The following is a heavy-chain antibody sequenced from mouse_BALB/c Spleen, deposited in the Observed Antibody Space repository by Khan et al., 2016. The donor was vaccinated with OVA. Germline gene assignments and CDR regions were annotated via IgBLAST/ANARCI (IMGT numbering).Heavy chain of an antibody. CDR3: GRVCGDDFDY. D-gene: IGHD2-3*01. J-gene: IGHJ2*01. CDR1: GYSITSDYA. V-gene: IGHV3-2*02. CDR2: ISYSGKT. Sequence: EVQLQQSGPGLVKPSQSLSLICTVTGYSITSDYAWNLIRQFPGNKLELMGFISYSGKTKYNPSLKSRTSITRDTSKNQFFLQFNSLTTEDTATSYYGRVCGDDFDYWGQGTTLTVSS.